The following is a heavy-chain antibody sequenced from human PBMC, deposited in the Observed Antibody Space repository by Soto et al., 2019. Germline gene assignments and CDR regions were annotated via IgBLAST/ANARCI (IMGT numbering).Heavy chain of an antibody. Sequence: EVQLVESGEGLVQPGGSLRLSCAASGFTFSSYAMHWVRQAPGKGLEYVSAMSSNGGSTYYADSVKGRFTISRDNSKNTLYLQMGSLRAKDMAVYYCARCTRYLYFDYRGQGTLVTVSS. CDR1: GFTFSSYA. CDR3: ARCTRYLYFDY. V-gene: IGHV3-64*02. D-gene: IGHD2-2*01. CDR2: MSSNGGST. J-gene: IGHJ4*02.